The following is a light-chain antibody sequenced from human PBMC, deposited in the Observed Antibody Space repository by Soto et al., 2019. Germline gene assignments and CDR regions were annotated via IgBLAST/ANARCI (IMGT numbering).Light chain of an antibody. Sequence: DIQMTQSLSSLSASVGDRVTITCRASQSISSYLNWYQQRPGKAPNLLIYAASSLRSGVPSRFSGSGSGTDFTLTISSLQPEDFATYYCQQTYSSPYTFGQGTNLEIK. J-gene: IGKJ2*01. CDR1: QSISSY. CDR3: QQTYSSPYT. V-gene: IGKV1-39*01. CDR2: AAS.